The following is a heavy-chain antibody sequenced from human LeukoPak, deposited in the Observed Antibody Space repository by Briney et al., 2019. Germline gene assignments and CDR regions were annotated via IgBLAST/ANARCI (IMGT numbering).Heavy chain of an antibody. V-gene: IGHV1-18*01. D-gene: IGHD3-10*01. J-gene: IGHJ4*02. CDR2: ISAYNGNT. Sequence: ASVTVSCKASGYTFTSYGISWVRQAPGQGLEWMGWISAYNGNTNYAQKLKGRVTMTTDTSTSTAYMELRSLRSDDTAVYYCARDLGISVRSITFDYWGQGTLVTVSS. CDR1: GYTFTSYG. CDR3: ARDLGISVRSITFDY.